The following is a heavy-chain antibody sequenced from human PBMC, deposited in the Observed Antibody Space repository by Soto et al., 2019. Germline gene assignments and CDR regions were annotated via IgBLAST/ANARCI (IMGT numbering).Heavy chain of an antibody. CDR1: GGSISSSSYY. V-gene: IGHV4-39*01. D-gene: IGHD6-6*01. CDR2: IYYSGST. J-gene: IGHJ6*02. Sequence: SETLSLTCTVSGGSISSSSYYWGWIRQPPGKGLEWIGSIYYSGSTYYNPSLKSRVTISVDTSKNQFSLKLSSVTAADTAVYYCASRGQLVPHYYYYYGMDVWGQGTTVTVSS. CDR3: ASRGQLVPHYYYYYGMDV.